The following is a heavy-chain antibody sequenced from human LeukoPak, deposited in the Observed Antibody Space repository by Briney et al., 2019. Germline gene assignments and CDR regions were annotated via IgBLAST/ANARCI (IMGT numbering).Heavy chain of an antibody. V-gene: IGHV1-46*02. J-gene: IGHJ4*02. Sequence: ASVKVSCKASGYTFNSYYMHWVRQAPGQGLEWMGIINPSGGSTSYAQKFQGRVTMTRDMSTSTVYMELSSLRSEDTAVYYCARDRGYSSSPGSFDYWGQGTLVTVSS. D-gene: IGHD6-6*01. CDR3: ARDRGYSSSPGSFDY. CDR1: GYTFNSYY. CDR2: INPSGGST.